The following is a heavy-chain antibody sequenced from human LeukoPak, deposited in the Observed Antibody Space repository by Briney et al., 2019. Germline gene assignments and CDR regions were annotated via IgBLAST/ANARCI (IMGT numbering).Heavy chain of an antibody. CDR3: ARNYYYDSSGYYYNWFDP. J-gene: IGHJ5*02. CDR2: INAGNGNT. V-gene: IGHV1-3*01. CDR1: GYTFTSYA. Sequence: GASVKVSCKASGYTFTSYAMHWVRQAPGQRLEWMGWINAGNGNTKYSQKFQGRVTITRDTSAGTAYMELSSLRSEDTAVNYCARNYYYDSSGYYYNWFDPWGQGTLVTVSS. D-gene: IGHD3-22*01.